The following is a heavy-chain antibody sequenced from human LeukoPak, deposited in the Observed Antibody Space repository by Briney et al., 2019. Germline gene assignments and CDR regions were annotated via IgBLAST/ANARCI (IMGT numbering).Heavy chain of an antibody. V-gene: IGHV3-23*01. CDR1: GFTFSSYA. CDR2: ISGSGGST. J-gene: IGHJ5*02. CDR3: AKVSITMVRGVTNWFDP. D-gene: IGHD3-10*01. Sequence: GGSLRLSCAASGFTFSSYAMSWVRQAPGKGLEWVSAISGSGGSTYYADSVEGRFTISRDNSKNTLYLQMNSLRAEDTAVYYCAKVSITMVRGVTNWFDPWGQGTLVTVSS.